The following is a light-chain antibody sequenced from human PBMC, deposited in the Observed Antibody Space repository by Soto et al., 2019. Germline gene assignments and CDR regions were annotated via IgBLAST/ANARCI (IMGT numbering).Light chain of an antibody. CDR3: SSYAGRNNFYV. CDR2: EVS. Sequence: QSALTQPPSASGSPGQSVTISCTGTSSDVGTYNYVSWYQQHPGKAPKLIIYEVSKRPSGVPDRFSGSKSGNTASLTVSGLQAEDEADYYCSSYAGRNNFYVFGTRTKVTVL. CDR1: SSDVGTYNY. J-gene: IGLJ1*01. V-gene: IGLV2-8*01.